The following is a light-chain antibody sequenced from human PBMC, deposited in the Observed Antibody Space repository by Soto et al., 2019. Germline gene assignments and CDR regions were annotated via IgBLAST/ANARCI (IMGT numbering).Light chain of an antibody. CDR2: DAS. CDR1: QSVSTY. CDR3: QQRSNWPSIT. Sequence: EIVLTQSPATLSLSPGERATLSCRASQSVSTYLAWYQQKPGQGPRLLIYDASSRASGIPARFSGSGSGTDFTLTISSLEPEDSAVYHCQQRSNWPSITFGQGTRLEI. V-gene: IGKV3-11*01. J-gene: IGKJ5*01.